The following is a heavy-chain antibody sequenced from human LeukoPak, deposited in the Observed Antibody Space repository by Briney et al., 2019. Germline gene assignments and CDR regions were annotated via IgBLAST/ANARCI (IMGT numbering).Heavy chain of an antibody. V-gene: IGHV1-69*04. CDR3: ARGGVEIATIHDYYYGMDV. Sequence: SVKVSCKASGGTFSSYAISWVRQAPGQGLEWMGRIIPILGIANYAQKFQGRVTITADKSTSTAYMELSSLRSEDTAVYYCARGGVEIATIHDYYYGMDVWGQGTTVTVSS. D-gene: IGHD5-24*01. CDR1: GGTFSSYA. CDR2: IIPILGIA. J-gene: IGHJ6*02.